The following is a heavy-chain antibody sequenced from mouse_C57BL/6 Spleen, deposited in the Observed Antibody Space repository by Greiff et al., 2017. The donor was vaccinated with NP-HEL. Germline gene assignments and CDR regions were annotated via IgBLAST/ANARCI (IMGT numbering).Heavy chain of an antibody. J-gene: IGHJ3*01. CDR1: GYTFTSYW. V-gene: IGHV1-55*01. CDR2: IYPGSGST. Sequence: QVQLQQPGAELVKPGASVKMSCKASGYTFTSYWITWVKQRPGQGLEWIGDIYPGSGSTNYNEKFKSKATLTVDTSSSTAYMQRSSLTSEDSAVYYCARVGYSNFVFAYWGQGTLVTVSA. CDR3: ARVGYSNFVFAY. D-gene: IGHD2-5*01.